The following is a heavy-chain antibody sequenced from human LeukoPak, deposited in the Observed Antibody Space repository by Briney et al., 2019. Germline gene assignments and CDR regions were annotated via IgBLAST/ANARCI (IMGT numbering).Heavy chain of an antibody. CDR2: ISYDGSNK. V-gene: IGHV3-30*03. CDR3: ARGSNFDY. CDR1: GFTFSSYN. D-gene: IGHD6-13*01. Sequence: SGGSLRLSCAASGFTFSSYNMHWVRQAPGKGLEWMAVISYDGSNKYHADSVKGRFTISRDNSKSTLYLQMNSLRPEDTAVYYCARGSNFDYWGQGTLVTVSS. J-gene: IGHJ4*02.